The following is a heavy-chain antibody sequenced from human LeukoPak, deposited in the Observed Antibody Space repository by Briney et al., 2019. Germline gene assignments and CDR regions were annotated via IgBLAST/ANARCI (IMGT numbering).Heavy chain of an antibody. CDR3: ATYYYGSGSYSDWFDP. V-gene: IGHV4-39*01. CDR2: IYYSGST. Sequence: SETLSLTCTVSGGSISSSSYYWGWIRQPPGKGLEWIGSIYYSGSTYYNPPLKSRVTISVDTSKNQFSLKLSSVTAADTAVYYCATYYYGSGSYSDWFDPWGQGTLVTVSS. CDR1: GGSISSSSYY. J-gene: IGHJ5*02. D-gene: IGHD3-10*01.